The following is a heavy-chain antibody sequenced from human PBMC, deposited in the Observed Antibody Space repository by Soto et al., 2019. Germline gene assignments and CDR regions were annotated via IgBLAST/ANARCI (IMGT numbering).Heavy chain of an antibody. CDR3: ARGSSSWTGGGYYYYMDV. Sequence: SVKVSCKASGGTFSSYTISWVRQAPGQGLELMGRIIPILGIANYAQKFQGRVTITADKSTSTAYMELGSLRSEDTAVYYCARGSSSWTGGGYYYYMDVWGKGTTVTVSS. CDR2: IIPILGIA. CDR1: GGTFSSYT. D-gene: IGHD6-13*01. J-gene: IGHJ6*03. V-gene: IGHV1-69*02.